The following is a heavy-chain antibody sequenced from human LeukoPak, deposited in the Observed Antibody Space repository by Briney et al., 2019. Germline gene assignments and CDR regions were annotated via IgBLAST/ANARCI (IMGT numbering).Heavy chain of an antibody. Sequence: ASVKVSCKASGYTFTGYYMHWVRQAPGQGLEWMGWINPNSGGTNYAQKFQGRVTMTRDTSISTAYMELSRLRSDDTAVYYCARSSVVPAATGFDYWGQGTLVTVSS. J-gene: IGHJ4*02. D-gene: IGHD2-2*01. CDR3: ARSSVVPAATGFDY. CDR1: GYTFTGYY. CDR2: INPNSGGT. V-gene: IGHV1-2*02.